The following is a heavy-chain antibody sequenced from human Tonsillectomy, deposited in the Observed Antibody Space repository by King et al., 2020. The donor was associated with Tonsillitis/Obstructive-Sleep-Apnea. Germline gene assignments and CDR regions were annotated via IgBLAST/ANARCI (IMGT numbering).Heavy chain of an antibody. V-gene: IGHV3-30*04. CDR3: ASSPGGVLRFLEWLFPDY. Sequence: VQLVESGGGVVQPGRSLRLSCAASGFTFSSYAMHWVRQAPGKGLEWVAVISYDGSNKYYADSVKGRFTISRDNSKNTLYLQMNSLRAEDTAVYYCASSPGGVLRFLEWLFPDYWGQGTLVTVSS. CDR1: GFTFSSYA. J-gene: IGHJ4*02. D-gene: IGHD3-3*01. CDR2: ISYDGSNK.